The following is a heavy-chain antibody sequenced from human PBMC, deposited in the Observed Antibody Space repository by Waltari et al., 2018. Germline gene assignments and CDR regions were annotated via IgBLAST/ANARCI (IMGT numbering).Heavy chain of an antibody. CDR1: GGSISSSSYY. V-gene: IGHV4-39*07. CDR2: IYYSGIT. J-gene: IGHJ4*02. D-gene: IGHD6-13*01. Sequence: QLQLQESGPGLVKPSETLSLTCTVSGGSISSSSYYWGWIRQPPGKGLEWIGSIYYSGITYYNPSLKSRVTISVDTSKNQFSLKLSSVTAADTAVYYCARGSSSWYAIFDYWGQGTLVTVSS. CDR3: ARGSSSWYAIFDY.